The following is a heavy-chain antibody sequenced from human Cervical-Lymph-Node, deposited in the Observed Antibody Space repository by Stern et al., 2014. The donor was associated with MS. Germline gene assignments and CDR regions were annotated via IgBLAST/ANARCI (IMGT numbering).Heavy chain of an antibody. D-gene: IGHD3-3*01. Sequence: VQLVESGAEVKKPGSSVKVSCKASGGTFSSYAISWVRQAPGQGLEWMGGIIPIFGTANYAQKFQGRVTITADESTSTAYMELSSLRSEDTAVYYCARGSRKGGYYRYYFDYWGQGTLVTVSS. CDR2: IIPIFGTA. J-gene: IGHJ4*02. V-gene: IGHV1-69*01. CDR3: ARGSRKGGYYRYYFDY. CDR1: GGTFSSYA.